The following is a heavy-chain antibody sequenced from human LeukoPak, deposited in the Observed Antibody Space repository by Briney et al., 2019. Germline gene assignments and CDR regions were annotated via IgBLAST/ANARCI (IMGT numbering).Heavy chain of an antibody. CDR1: GFLFNSQA. J-gene: IGHJ1*01. CDR3: AKDHYYDRSGFLAN. CDR2: ISGDGGNT. D-gene: IGHD3-22*01. V-gene: IGHV3-23*01. Sequence: PGGSLRLSCTASGFLFNSQAMSWVRQAPGKRLEWVSHISGDGGNTYYADSPKGRFIVSRDNAKNTLFLQMNSLRVEDTAVYYCAKDHYYDRSGFLANWGQGTLVIVSS.